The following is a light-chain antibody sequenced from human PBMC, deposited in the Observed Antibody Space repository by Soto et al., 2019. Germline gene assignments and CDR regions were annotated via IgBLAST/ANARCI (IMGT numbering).Light chain of an antibody. CDR2: SNN. CDR1: SSNIGSNT. CDR3: AVWDDSLNGFYV. V-gene: IGLV1-44*01. J-gene: IGLJ1*01. Sequence: QSVLTQPPSASGTPGQRVTISCSGSSSNIGSNTVNWYQQLPGTAPKLLIYSNNQRPSGVPDRFSGSKSGTSASLAISGLQSEDVADYYCAVWDDSLNGFYVFGTGTKLTVL.